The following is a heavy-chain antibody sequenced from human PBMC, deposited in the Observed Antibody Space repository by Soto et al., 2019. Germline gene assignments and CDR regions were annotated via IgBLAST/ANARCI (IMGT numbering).Heavy chain of an antibody. J-gene: IGHJ6*02. CDR2: INQSGST. CDR3: ARARGFGQLAQYYYYYYGMDV. D-gene: IGHD6-6*01. CDR1: GGSFSGYY. Sequence: QVQLQQWGAGLLKPSETLSLTCAVYGGSFSGYYWSWIRQPPGKGLEWIGEINQSGSTNYNPSLKSRVTISVDTSKNQFSLKLSSVTAADTAVYYCARARGFGQLAQYYYYYYGMDVWGQGTTVTVSS. V-gene: IGHV4-34*01.